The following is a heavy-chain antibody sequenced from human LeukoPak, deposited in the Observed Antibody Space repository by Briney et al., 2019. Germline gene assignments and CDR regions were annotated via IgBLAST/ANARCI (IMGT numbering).Heavy chain of an antibody. CDR2: ISSNGGGT. V-gene: IGHV3-64D*08. CDR3: VKERFLQWLLGPPDYFAH. Sequence: PGGSLRFSCSASGFTFNNYARHRVRQAPGKGLEYVSAISSNGGGTSYTDSVKGRFTISRDNSKNTLYLQMSGLRPEDTAVYYCVKERFLQWLLGPPDYFAHWGQGPLVTVSS. CDR1: GFTFNNYA. J-gene: IGHJ4*02. D-gene: IGHD3-3*01.